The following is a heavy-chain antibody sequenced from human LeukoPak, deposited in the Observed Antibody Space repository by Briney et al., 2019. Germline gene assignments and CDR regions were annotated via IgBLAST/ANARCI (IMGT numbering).Heavy chain of an antibody. J-gene: IGHJ6*02. CDR1: GGTFSSYA. Sequence: VASVKVSCKASGGTFSSYAISWVRQAPGQGLEWMGRIIPILGIANYAQKFQGRVTITADNSTSTAYMELSSLRSEDTAVYYCARVEAYYYGMDVWGQGTTVTVSS. CDR2: IIPILGIA. CDR3: ARVEAYYYGMDV. V-gene: IGHV1-69*04.